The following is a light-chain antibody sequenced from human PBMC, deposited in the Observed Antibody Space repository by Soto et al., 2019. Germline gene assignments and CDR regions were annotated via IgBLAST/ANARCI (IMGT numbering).Light chain of an antibody. CDR3: CSYAGSTSWV. CDR1: SSDVGNYDL. Sequence: QSALTQPASVSGSPGQSITISCAGTSSDVGNYDLVSWYQHHPGEAPKLMIYEAIRRPSGVSNRFSGSKSGNTASLTISGLQAEDEADYYCCSYAGSTSWVFGGGTKLTVL. V-gene: IGLV2-23*01. CDR2: EAI. J-gene: IGLJ3*02.